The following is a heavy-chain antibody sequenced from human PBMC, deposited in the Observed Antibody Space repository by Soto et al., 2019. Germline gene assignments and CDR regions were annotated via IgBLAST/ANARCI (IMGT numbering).Heavy chain of an antibody. CDR1: GFTFSSYG. V-gene: IGHV3-30*18. Sequence: QVQLVESGGGVVQPGRSLRLSCAASGFTFSSYGMQWVRQAPGKGLEWMAVISNEGDYQYYADSVKGRFTISRDNSKNTLYLQMDTLRPEDTGVYFCAKSRAGSSWYKGDSWGQGTLVTVSS. CDR3: AKSRAGSSWYKGDS. J-gene: IGHJ4*02. D-gene: IGHD6-13*01. CDR2: ISNEGDYQ.